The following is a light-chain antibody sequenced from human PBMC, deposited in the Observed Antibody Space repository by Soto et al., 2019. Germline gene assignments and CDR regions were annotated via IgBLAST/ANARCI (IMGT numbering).Light chain of an antibody. CDR2: GAS. Sequence: EIVLTQSPGTLSLFPGERATLSCRASKSVGSYLAWYQQKPGQAPWLLIYGASGRATGIPDRFSGSGYGTDFTLTISRLEPEDFAVYYCQRYARSSWTFGQGTKVDIK. CDR1: KSVGSY. V-gene: IGKV3-20*01. J-gene: IGKJ1*01. CDR3: QRYARSSWT.